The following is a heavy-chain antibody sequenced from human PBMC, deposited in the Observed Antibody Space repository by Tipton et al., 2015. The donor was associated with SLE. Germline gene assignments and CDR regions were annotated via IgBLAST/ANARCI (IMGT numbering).Heavy chain of an antibody. J-gene: IGHJ2*01. D-gene: IGHD2-15*01. CDR1: GGSISSSSYY. V-gene: IGHV4-39*07. CDR2: VYYSGST. Sequence: GLVKPSETLSLTCTVSGGSISSSSYYWGWIRQPPGKGLEWLASVYYSGSTYYKPSLKSRVTISVDTSGNQFSLKLSSVTAADTAVYYCARISRAGDWYFDPWGRGTLVTVSS. CDR3: ARISRAGDWYFDP.